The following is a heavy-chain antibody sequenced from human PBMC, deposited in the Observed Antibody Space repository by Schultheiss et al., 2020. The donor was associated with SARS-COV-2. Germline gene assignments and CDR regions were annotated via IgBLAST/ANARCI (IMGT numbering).Heavy chain of an antibody. V-gene: IGHV4-39*07. CDR2: IYTSGST. J-gene: IGHJ4*02. D-gene: IGHD4-17*01. Sequence: SETLSLTCTVSGGSISSSSYYWGWIRQPPGKGLEWIGRIYTSGSTNYNPSLKSRVTISVDTSKNQFSLKLSSVTAADTAVYYCARLVYGDYVGYYFDYWGQGTLVTVSS. CDR1: GGSISSSSYY. CDR3: ARLVYGDYVGYYFDY.